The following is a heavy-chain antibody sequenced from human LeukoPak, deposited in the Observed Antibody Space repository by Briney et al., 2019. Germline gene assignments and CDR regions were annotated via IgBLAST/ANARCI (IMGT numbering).Heavy chain of an antibody. CDR2: INPIFVIA. V-gene: IGHV1-69*10. D-gene: IGHD5-18*01. J-gene: IGHJ4*02. CDR3: ARVEFVDTAMVLDY. Sequence: PWASVKVSCKASGGTFSNYTINWVRQAPGQGLEWMGGINPIFVIANYAQKFQGRVTITADKSTSTANMELSSLRSEDTAVYYCARVEFVDTAMVLDYWGQGTLVTVSS. CDR1: GGTFSNYT.